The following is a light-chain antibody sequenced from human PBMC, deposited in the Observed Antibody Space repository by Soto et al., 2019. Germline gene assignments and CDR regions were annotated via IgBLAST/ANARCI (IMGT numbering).Light chain of an antibody. CDR2: EVS. Sequence: QSALTQPASVSGSPGQSITISCTGTSSDVGGYNYVSWYQQHPGKAPKLMIYEVSNRPSGVSNRFSGPKSGNTASLTISGLQADDDANYYCTSYTSSSTLVIFGGGTKLTVL. CDR1: SSDVGGYNY. J-gene: IGLJ2*01. CDR3: TSYTSSSTLVI. V-gene: IGLV2-14*01.